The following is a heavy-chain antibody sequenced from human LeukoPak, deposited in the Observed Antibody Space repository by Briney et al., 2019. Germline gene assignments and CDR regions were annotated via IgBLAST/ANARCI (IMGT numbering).Heavy chain of an antibody. CDR2: ISGSGGST. J-gene: IGHJ5*02. D-gene: IGHD4-17*01. CDR3: AKWELTTVTTGWFDP. Sequence: GGSLRLSCAASGFTFSSYAMSGVRQAPGKGLEGVSAISGSGGSTYYADSVKGGFTISGDNSKNTLYLQMNSLRAEDTAVYYCAKWELTTVTTGWFDPWDQGTLVTVSS. CDR1: GFTFSSYA. V-gene: IGHV3-23*01.